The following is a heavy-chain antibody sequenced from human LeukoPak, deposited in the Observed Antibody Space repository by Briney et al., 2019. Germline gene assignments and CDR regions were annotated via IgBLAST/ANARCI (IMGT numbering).Heavy chain of an antibody. Sequence: PGRSLRLSCTASGFTFGDYAMSWVRQAPGKGLEWVGFIRSKAYGGTTEYAASVKGRFTISRDDSKSIAYLQMNSLKTEDTAVYYCTSYQPLSSSDYWGQGTLVTVSS. CDR1: GFTFGDYA. CDR2: IRSKAYGGTT. J-gene: IGHJ4*02. CDR3: TSYQPLSSSDY. D-gene: IGHD2-2*01. V-gene: IGHV3-49*04.